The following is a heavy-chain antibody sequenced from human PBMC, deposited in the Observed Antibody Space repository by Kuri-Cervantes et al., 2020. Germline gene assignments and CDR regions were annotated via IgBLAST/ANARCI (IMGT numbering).Heavy chain of an antibody. V-gene: IGHV4-61*02. CDR2: IYTSGST. CDR3: ARLSAAAGTLGWFDP. CDR1: GGSISSGSYY. J-gene: IGHJ5*02. D-gene: IGHD6-13*01. Sequence: LSCTVSGGSISSGSYYWSWIRQPAGKGLEWIGRIYTSGSTNYNPSLKSRVTISVDTSKNQFSLKLSSVTAADTAVNYCARLSAAAGTLGWFDPWGQGTLVTVSS.